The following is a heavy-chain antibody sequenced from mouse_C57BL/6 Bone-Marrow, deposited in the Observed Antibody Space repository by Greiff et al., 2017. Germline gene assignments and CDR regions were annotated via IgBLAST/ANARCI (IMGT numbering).Heavy chain of an antibody. CDR1: GYTFTSYW. Sequence: QVQLQQPGTELVKPGATVKLSCKASGYTFTSYWMPWVQQTPGQGLEWIGTINPSNGGTYYTEKFKSQATLTVDKSSSTVYMQRSSLTSEDSAVYYCARGAHNGYDKELDYWGQGTTVTVSS. CDR3: ARGAHNGYDKELDY. CDR2: INPSNGGT. V-gene: IGHV1-53*01. J-gene: IGHJ4*01. D-gene: IGHD2-2*01.